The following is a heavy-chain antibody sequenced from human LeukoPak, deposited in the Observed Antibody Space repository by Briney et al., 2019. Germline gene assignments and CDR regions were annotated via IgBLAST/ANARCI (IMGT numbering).Heavy chain of an antibody. CDR1: GFTFSSYS. J-gene: IGHJ4*02. D-gene: IGHD3-22*01. V-gene: IGHV3-21*01. Sequence: PGGSLRLSCAASGFTFSSYSMNWVRQAPGKGLEWVSSISSSSSYIYYADSVKGRFTISRDNAKNLLYLQMNSLRAEDTAVYYCARDFGVYDSSGHFDYWGQGTLVTVSS. CDR3: ARDFGVYDSSGHFDY. CDR2: ISSSSSYI.